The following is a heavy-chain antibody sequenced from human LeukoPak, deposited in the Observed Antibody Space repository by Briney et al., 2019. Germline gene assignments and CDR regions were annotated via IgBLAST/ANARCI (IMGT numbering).Heavy chain of an antibody. CDR1: GFTFSSYE. CDR2: ISSSGSTI. CDR3: ARELINFDY. D-gene: IGHD2-8*01. J-gene: IGHJ4*02. Sequence: GRSLRLSCAASGFTFSSYEMNWVRQAPGKGLEWVSYISSSGSTIYYADSVKGRSTISRDNAKNSLYLQMNSLRAEDTAVYYCARELINFDYWGQGTLVTVSS. V-gene: IGHV3-48*03.